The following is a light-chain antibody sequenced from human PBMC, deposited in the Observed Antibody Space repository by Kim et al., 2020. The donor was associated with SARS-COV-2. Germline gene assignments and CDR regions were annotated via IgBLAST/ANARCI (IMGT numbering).Light chain of an antibody. CDR1: SLRSYY. J-gene: IGLJ2*01. CDR2: GRN. V-gene: IGLV3-19*01. Sequence: SSELTQDPVVSVALGQTVRITCQGDSLRSYYATWYQQKPRQAPVLVIYGRNNRPSGIPDRFSGSASGNTASLTITGAQAEDEADYYCGSRDSSGYVIFGGGTQLTVL. CDR3: GSRDSSGYVI.